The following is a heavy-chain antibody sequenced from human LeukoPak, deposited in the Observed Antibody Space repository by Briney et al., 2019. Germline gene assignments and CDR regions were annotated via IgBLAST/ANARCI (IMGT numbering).Heavy chain of an antibody. CDR2: TNPISGNT. D-gene: IGHD2-15*01. V-gene: IGHV1-8*01. CDR1: GYTFTSYD. J-gene: IGHJ5*02. CDR3: ASGLGYCSGGSCYSGNWFDP. Sequence: ASVKVSCKASGYTFTSYDINWVRQATGQGLEWMGWTNPISGNTGHAQKSQGRVTMTRDTSISTAYMELSSLRSEDTAVYYCASGLGYCSGGSCYSGNWFDPWGQGTLVTVSS.